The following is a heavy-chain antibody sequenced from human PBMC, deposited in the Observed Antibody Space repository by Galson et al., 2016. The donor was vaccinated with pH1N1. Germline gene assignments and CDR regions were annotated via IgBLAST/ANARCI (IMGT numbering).Heavy chain of an antibody. Sequence: SLRLSCAASGLNFRVAWMSWVRQAPGKGPEWIALIKSFGGPWMTDYAASVTGRFTISRDDSKSIVYLQMNSLQTEDTAVYYCATPLTWEQRWYFALWGHGTPVTVSS. J-gene: IGHJ2*01. V-gene: IGHV3-15*01. CDR2: IKSFGGPWMT. D-gene: IGHD1/OR15-1a*01. CDR3: ATPLTWEQRWYFAL. CDR1: GLNFRVAW.